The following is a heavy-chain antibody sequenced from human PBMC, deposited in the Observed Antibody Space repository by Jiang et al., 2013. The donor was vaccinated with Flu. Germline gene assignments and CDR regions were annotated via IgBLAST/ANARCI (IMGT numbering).Heavy chain of an antibody. J-gene: IGHJ4*02. Sequence: LLKPSETLSLTCTVSGGSIDNYWSWIRQPPGKGLEWIGFINYNGNTNYNPSLKSRVTISMDSSKNQFSLKMSSVTAADTAVYYCARGGYYYNDYWGQGTLVTVSS. CDR1: GGSIDNY. D-gene: IGHD3-10*01. CDR3: ARGGYYYNDY. CDR2: INYNGNT. V-gene: IGHV4-59*01.